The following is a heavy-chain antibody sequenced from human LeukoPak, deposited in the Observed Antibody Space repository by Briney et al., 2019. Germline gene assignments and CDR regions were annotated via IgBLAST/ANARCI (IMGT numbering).Heavy chain of an antibody. Sequence: GSLRLSCAASGFTFSSYAISRGRQAPGKGLEWVSAISGSGSNTYYADSVKGRFTISRDTSKNTLYLQMNSLRAEDTALYYCAKNSGIGGGAFDIWGQGTMVTVSS. CDR2: ISGSGSNT. V-gene: IGHV3-23*01. J-gene: IGHJ3*02. CDR3: AKNSGIGGGAFDI. D-gene: IGHD1-26*01. CDR1: GFTFSSYA.